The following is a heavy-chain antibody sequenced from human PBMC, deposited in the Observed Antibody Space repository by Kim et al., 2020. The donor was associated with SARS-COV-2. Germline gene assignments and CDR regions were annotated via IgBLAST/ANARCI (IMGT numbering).Heavy chain of an antibody. V-gene: IGHV4-34*01. CDR2: INHSGST. Sequence: SETLSLTCAGYGGSFSGYYWSWIRQPPGKGLEWIGEINHSGSTNYNPSLKSRVTRSVDTSKNQFSLRLSSVTAADTAVYYCARGRVLSVNSGYYGSGSYYNPYYFDYWGQGTLVTVSS. J-gene: IGHJ4*02. CDR1: GGSFSGYY. CDR3: ARGRVLSVNSGYYGSGSYYNPYYFDY. D-gene: IGHD3-10*01.